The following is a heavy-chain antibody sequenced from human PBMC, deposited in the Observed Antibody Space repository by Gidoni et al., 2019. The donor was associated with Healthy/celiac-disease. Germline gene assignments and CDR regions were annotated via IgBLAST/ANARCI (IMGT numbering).Heavy chain of an antibody. V-gene: IGHV4-59*01. CDR1: GGSISSYY. CDR3: ARVDCSGGSCYYYGMDV. Sequence: QVQLPESGPGLVKPSETLSLTCTVSGGSISSYYWSWIRQPPGKGLEWIGYIYYSGSTNYNPSLKSRVTISVDTSKNQFSLKLSSVTAADTAVYYCARVDCSGGSCYYYGMDVWGQGTTVTVSS. CDR2: IYYSGST. D-gene: IGHD2-15*01. J-gene: IGHJ6*02.